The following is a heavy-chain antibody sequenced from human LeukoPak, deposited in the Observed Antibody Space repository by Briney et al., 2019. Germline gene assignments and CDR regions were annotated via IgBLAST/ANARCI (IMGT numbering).Heavy chain of an antibody. D-gene: IGHD4-17*01. CDR3: ASSTVTNSAFDI. V-gene: IGHV3-33*01. Sequence: GGSLRLSCAASGFTFSSYGVHWVRQAPGKGLEWVAVIWYDGSDKYYADSVKGRFTISRDNSKNTLYLEMNSLRAEDTAVYYCASSTVTNSAFDIWGQGTMVTVSS. J-gene: IGHJ3*02. CDR1: GFTFSSYG. CDR2: IWYDGSDK.